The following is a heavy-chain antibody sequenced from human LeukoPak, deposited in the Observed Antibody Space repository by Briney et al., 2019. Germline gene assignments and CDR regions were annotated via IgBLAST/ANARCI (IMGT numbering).Heavy chain of an antibody. CDR1: GDSVSSNSAA. Sequence: SQTLSLTFAISGDSVSSNSAAWNWIRQSPSRGLEWLGSTYYRSKWYNDYAVSVKSRITINPDTSKNQFSLQLNSVTPEDTAVYYCARDLQAGGKEGYYFDYWGQGTLVTVSS. D-gene: IGHD1-1*01. CDR3: ARDLQAGGKEGYYFDY. V-gene: IGHV6-1*01. CDR2: TYYRSKWYN. J-gene: IGHJ4*02.